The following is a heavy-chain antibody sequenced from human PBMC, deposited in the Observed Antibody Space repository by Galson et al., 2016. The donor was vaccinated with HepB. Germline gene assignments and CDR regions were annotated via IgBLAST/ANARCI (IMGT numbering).Heavy chain of an antibody. Sequence: WVRQAPGKGLEWVSSISGGGGTTYYADSVTGRFTISRDSSQHTLYVQMNSLSADEKAGYYCAKGGPSGRIDMVRGTTQTWFDPWDQGKLVIVSS. CDR2: ISGGGGTT. CDR3: AKGGPSGRIDMVRGTTQTWFDP. J-gene: IGHJ5*02. D-gene: IGHD3-10*01. V-gene: IGHV3-23*01.